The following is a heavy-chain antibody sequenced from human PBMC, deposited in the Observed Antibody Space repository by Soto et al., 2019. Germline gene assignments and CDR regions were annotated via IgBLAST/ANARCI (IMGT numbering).Heavy chain of an antibody. V-gene: IGHV3-74*01. D-gene: IGHD4-4*01. CDR3: ARDEDSNYGYYYYNYGLDV. CDR2: INSDGSTT. CDR1: GFTFSSYW. J-gene: IGHJ6*02. Sequence: PGGSLRLSCAASGFTFSSYWMHWVRQAPGKGLVWVSHINSDGSTTNYADSVKGRFTISRDNAKNTLYVQMSSLRAEDTAVYYCARDEDSNYGYYYYNYGLDVWGQGTTVTVSS.